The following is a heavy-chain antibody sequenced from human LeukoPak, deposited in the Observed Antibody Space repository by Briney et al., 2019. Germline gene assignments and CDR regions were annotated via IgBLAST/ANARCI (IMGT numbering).Heavy chain of an antibody. CDR3: ARDPGYTYGHPLDY. CDR1: GFTFTSYT. J-gene: IGHJ4*02. V-gene: IGHV3-30-3*01. Sequence: GGSLRLSCAASGFTFTSYTMHWVRQAPGKGLEWVALISYDGSNKYYADSVKGRFTISRDNSKNTLYLQMNSLRAEDTAVYYCARDPGYTYGHPLDYWGQGTLVTVSS. D-gene: IGHD5-18*01. CDR2: ISYDGSNK.